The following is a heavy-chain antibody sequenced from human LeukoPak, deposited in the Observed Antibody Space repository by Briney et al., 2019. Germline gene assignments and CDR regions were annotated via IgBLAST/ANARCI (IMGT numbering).Heavy chain of an antibody. Sequence: GSLRLSCAASGFTFSSYGMHWVRQAPGKGLEWVAVISYDGSNKYYADSVKGRFTISRDNSKNTLYLQMNSLRAEDTAVYYCARDLAQYYYYYYGMDVWGQGTTVTVSS. V-gene: IGHV3-30*03. CDR2: ISYDGSNK. CDR3: ARDLAQYYYYYYGMDV. J-gene: IGHJ6*02. CDR1: GFTFSSYG.